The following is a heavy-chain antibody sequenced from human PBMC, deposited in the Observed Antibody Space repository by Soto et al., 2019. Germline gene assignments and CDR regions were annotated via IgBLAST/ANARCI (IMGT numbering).Heavy chain of an antibody. V-gene: IGHV3-33*01. D-gene: IGHD3-3*01. Sequence: VGSLRLSCAASGFTFSSYGMHWVRQAPGKGLEWVAVIWYDGSNKYYADSVKGRFTISRDNSKNTLYLQMNSLRAEDTAVYYCARDSPTTYDFWSGLNYWGQGTPVTVSS. CDR2: IWYDGSNK. CDR1: GFTFSSYG. J-gene: IGHJ4*02. CDR3: ARDSPTTYDFWSGLNY.